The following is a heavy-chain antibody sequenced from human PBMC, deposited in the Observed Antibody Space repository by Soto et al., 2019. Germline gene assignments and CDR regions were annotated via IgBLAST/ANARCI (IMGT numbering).Heavy chain of an antibody. V-gene: IGHV3-53*04. D-gene: IGHD3-10*01. CDR1: GFTVSSNY. Sequence: GGSLRLSCAASGFTVSSNYMSWVRQAPGKGLEWVSVIYSGGSTYYADSAKGRFTISRHNSKNTLYLQMNSLRAEDTAVYYCARASHYYGSGSYPAFDIWGQGTMVTVSS. J-gene: IGHJ3*02. CDR2: IYSGGST. CDR3: ARASHYYGSGSYPAFDI.